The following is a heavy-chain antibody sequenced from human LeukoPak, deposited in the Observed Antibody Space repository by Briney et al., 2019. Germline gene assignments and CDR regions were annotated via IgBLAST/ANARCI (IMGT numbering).Heavy chain of an antibody. V-gene: IGHV5-51*01. J-gene: IGHJ4*02. D-gene: IGHD5-24*01. CDR2: IYPGDSDT. CDR1: GHTFADYW. CDR3: ARQDGRALYYFDH. Sequence: GESLKISCKGSGHTFADYWIAWVRQMPGKGLEWMGIIYPGDSDTRYSPSFQGQVTISADKSISTAYLQWSSLKASDTAMYYCARQDGRALYYFDHWGQGALVTVSS.